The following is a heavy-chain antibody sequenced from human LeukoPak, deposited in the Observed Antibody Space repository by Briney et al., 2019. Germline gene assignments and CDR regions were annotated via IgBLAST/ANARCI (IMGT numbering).Heavy chain of an antibody. J-gene: IGHJ1*01. V-gene: IGHV3-7*01. CDR3: AGGSGWITDQ. CDR2: INQDGSEK. CDR1: EFTFRTYW. D-gene: IGHD6-19*01. Sequence: PGGSLRLSCAASEFTFRTYWMNWVRRAPGKGLEWVANINQDGSEKYYVDSVKGRFTISRDNAKNSVYLQMNSLRTEDAAMYYCAGGSGWITDQWGQGTLVTVSS.